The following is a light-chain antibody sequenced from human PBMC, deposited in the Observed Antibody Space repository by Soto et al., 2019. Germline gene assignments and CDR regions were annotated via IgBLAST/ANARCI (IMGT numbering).Light chain of an antibody. CDR3: NSKRSTSDIVA. Sequence: QSALTQPASVSGSPGQSIAISCTGTSSDVGGYNFVSWYQQHPGKAPKLIIYEVSNRPSGVSDRFSGSKSGNTASLTISGLQPEDEADYYCNSKRSTSDIVAFSGGTKLTVL. CDR2: EVS. CDR1: SSDVGGYNF. V-gene: IGLV2-14*01. J-gene: IGLJ2*01.